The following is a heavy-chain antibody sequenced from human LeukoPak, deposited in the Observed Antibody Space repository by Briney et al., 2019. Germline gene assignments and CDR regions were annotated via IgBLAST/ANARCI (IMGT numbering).Heavy chain of an antibody. D-gene: IGHD3-10*02. Sequence: PGGSLRLSCAASGFTFSSYEVNWVRQAPGKGLEWVSYISSSGSTIYYADSVKGRFTISRDNAKNSLYLQMNSLRAEDTAVYYCAVLGITMIGGVWGKGTTVTISS. CDR1: GFTFSSYE. CDR3: AVLGITMIGGV. J-gene: IGHJ6*04. V-gene: IGHV3-48*03. CDR2: ISSSGSTI.